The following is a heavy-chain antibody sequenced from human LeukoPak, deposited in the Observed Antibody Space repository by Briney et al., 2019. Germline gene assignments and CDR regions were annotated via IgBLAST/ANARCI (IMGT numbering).Heavy chain of an antibody. J-gene: IGHJ3*02. CDR3: TKGSQGWLQRWDAFDI. CDR1: GFTFSSYG. V-gene: IGHV3-30*18. CDR2: ISYDGSNK. D-gene: IGHD5-24*01. Sequence: PGGSLRLSCAASGFTFSSYGMSWVRQAPGKGLEWVAVISYDGSNKYYADSVKGRFTISRDNSKNTLYLQMNSLRAEDTAVYYCTKGSQGWLQRWDAFDIWGQGTMVTVSS.